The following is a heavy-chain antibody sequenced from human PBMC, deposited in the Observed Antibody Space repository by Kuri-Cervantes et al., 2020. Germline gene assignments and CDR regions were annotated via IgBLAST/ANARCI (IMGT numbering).Heavy chain of an antibody. CDR3: ARARLVGYYYYYGMDV. CDR2: MNPNSGNT. CDR1: GYTSTSYD. V-gene: IGHV1-8*01. Sequence: ASVKVSCKASGYTSTSYDINWVRQATGQGLEWMGWMNPNSGNTGYAQKFQGRVTMTRNTSISTAYMELSSLRSEDTAVYYCARARLVGYYYYYGMDVWGQGTTVTVSS. J-gene: IGHJ6*02. D-gene: IGHD1-26*01.